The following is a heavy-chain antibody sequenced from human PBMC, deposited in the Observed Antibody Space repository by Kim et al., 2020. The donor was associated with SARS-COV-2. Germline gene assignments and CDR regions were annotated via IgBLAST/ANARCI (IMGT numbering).Heavy chain of an antibody. D-gene: IGHD2-21*01. CDR2: ISGGGVNK. J-gene: IGHJ6*02. CDR1: GFTFDIYA. V-gene: IGHV3-23*01. Sequence: GGSLRLSCVASGFTFDIYAMSWVRQAPGKGLEWVSVISGGGVNKFYADSVRGRFTISRDNSKNTLFLQMNSLRDEDTALYYCAKVVIMDDYNYYYYYGMYVWGLGTTVTVSS. CDR3: AKVVIMDDYNYYYYYGMYV.